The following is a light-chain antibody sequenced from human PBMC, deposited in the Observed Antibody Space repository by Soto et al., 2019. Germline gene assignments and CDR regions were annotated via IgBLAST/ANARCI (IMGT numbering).Light chain of an antibody. Sequence: EIVLTQTPLSLSVTPGQSASISCKSSQSLLHSDGKTYLYWYLQRPGQPPQLLMYEVSNRFSGVPERFRGSGSGTDFTLEISRVEAEDVGLYSGLQTKQLPLTFGHGTKVDIK. CDR1: QSLLHSDGKTY. CDR3: LQTKQLPLT. CDR2: EVS. J-gene: IGKJ1*01. V-gene: IGKV2D-29*01.